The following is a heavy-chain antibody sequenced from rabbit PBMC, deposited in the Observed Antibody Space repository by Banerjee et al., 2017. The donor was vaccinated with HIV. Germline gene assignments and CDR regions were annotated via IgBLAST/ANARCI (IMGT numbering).Heavy chain of an antibody. J-gene: IGHJ4*01. CDR1: GIDFSSYYY. CDR2: IYAGSSGST. D-gene: IGHD6-1*01. Sequence: QEQLVESGGGLVKPGGTLTLTCKASGIDFSSYYYMCWVRQAPGKGLEWIACIYAGSSGSTYYASWAKGRFTISKTSSTTVTLQMTSLTAADTATYFCARTAAAVYGYAYGLWGPGTLVTVS. CDR3: ARTAAAVYGYAYGL. V-gene: IGHV1S45*01.